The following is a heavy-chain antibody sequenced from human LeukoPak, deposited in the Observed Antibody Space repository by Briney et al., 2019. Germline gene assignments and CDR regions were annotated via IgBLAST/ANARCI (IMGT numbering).Heavy chain of an antibody. J-gene: IGHJ4*02. D-gene: IGHD3-3*01. V-gene: IGHV4-39*01. CDR3: ARHFPGRSVWSGYPPGKFDY. CDR1: GGSISCSSYY. CDR2: IYYAGST. Sequence: SVTLSLTRSVSGGSISCSSYYWGWPGQSPGWGLWLIGTIYYAGSTYYNPSLKSRVTVSVDTTKNEFSLKLTSVTAADTAVYFCARHFPGRSVWSGYPPGKFDYWGQGSLVTVSP.